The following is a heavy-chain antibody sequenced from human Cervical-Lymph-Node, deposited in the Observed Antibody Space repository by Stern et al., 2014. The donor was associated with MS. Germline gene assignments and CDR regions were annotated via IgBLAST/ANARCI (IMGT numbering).Heavy chain of an antibody. CDR2: IIPIFGTA. V-gene: IGHV1-69*01. CDR3: ASGHSSGWPHFDY. CDR1: GGTFSSYA. D-gene: IGHD6-19*01. J-gene: IGHJ4*02. Sequence: VQLVESGAEVKKPGSSGKVSCKDSGGTFSSYAISWVRQAPGQGLEWMGGIIPIFGTANYAQKFQGRVTITADESTSTAYMELSSLRSEDTAVYYCASGHSSGWPHFDYWGQGTLVTVSS.